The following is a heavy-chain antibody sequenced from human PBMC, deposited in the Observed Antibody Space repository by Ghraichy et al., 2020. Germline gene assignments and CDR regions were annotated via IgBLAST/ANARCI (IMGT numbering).Heavy chain of an antibody. V-gene: IGHV3-23*01. CDR3: AKRGRYVVPAEGYFDY. D-gene: IGHD2-2*01. Sequence: LSLTCAASGFTFSSYAMSWVRQAPGKGLEWVSVISDSGGSTYYADSVQGRFTISRDNSKNTLYLQMNSLRAEDTAAYYCAKRGRYVVPAEGYFDYWGQGTLVTVSS. J-gene: IGHJ4*02. CDR1: GFTFSSYA. CDR2: ISDSGGST.